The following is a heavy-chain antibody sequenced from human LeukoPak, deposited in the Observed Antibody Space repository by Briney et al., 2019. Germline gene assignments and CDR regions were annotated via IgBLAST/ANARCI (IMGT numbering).Heavy chain of an antibody. Sequence: PGGSLRLSCAASGFTFSSYGMHWVRQAPGKGLEWVAVISYDGSNKYYADSVKGRFTISRDNSKNTPYLQMNSLRAEDTAVYYCAYEQWLVPLFDYWGQGTLVTVSS. CDR2: ISYDGSNK. D-gene: IGHD6-19*01. CDR1: GFTFSSYG. J-gene: IGHJ4*02. V-gene: IGHV3-30*18. CDR3: AYEQWLVPLFDY.